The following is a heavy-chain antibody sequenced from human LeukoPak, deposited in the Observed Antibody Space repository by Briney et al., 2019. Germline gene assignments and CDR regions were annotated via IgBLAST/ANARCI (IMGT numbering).Heavy chain of an antibody. Sequence: SETLSLTCTGSGGSISSFYWSWIRQPPGQGLEWIGYIHYSGSTNYNPSLKSRVTISVDTSKNQFSLKLNSVTAADTAVYYCARGNWNYFDYWGQGTLVTVSS. V-gene: IGHV4-59*01. CDR1: GGSISSFY. CDR2: IHYSGST. J-gene: IGHJ4*02. CDR3: ARGNWNYFDY. D-gene: IGHD1-1*01.